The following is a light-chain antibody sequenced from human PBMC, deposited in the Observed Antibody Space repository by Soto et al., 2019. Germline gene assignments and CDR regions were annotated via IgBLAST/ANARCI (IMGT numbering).Light chain of an antibody. CDR1: QSFLHINGYNY. CDR2: LAS. J-gene: IGKJ4*01. CDR3: IQTLQTPLT. Sequence: EMVGPQSQLSLPGPPGKAASTSCRSSQSFLHINGYNYLDWSLQKPGQSPQLLIYLASNRASGVPDRFSGSGSGTDFTLKISRVEAEDFGVYYCIQTLQTPLTFGGGNKV. V-gene: IGKV2-28*01.